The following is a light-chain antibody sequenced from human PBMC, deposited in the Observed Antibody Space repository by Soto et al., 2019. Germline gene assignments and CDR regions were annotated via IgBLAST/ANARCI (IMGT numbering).Light chain of an antibody. V-gene: IGKV1-5*01. J-gene: IGKJ4*01. Sequence: DILMTQSPSTLSASVGDRVTITCRASQSISSWLAWYQQKPGQAPKLLIFAASSLQSGVPPRFSGSESGTEFTLTISSLQPEDVATYYCQQASSFPLTFGGGTKVDIK. CDR2: AAS. CDR3: QQASSFPLT. CDR1: QSISSW.